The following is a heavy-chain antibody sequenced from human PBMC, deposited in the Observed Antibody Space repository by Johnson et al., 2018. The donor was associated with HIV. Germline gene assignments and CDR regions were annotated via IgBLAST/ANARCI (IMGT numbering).Heavy chain of an antibody. V-gene: IGHV3-30*04. CDR2: ISYDGSNK. D-gene: IGHD3-22*01. CDR1: GFTFSSYA. CDR3: AKEGSGYFHAFDI. Sequence: QVQLVESGGGVVQPGRSLRLSCAASGFTFSSYAMHWVRQAPGKGLEWVAVISYDGSNKYYADSVKGRFTISRDNSKNTLYLQMNSLRAEDTALYYCAKEGSGYFHAFDIWGQGTMVTVSS. J-gene: IGHJ3*02.